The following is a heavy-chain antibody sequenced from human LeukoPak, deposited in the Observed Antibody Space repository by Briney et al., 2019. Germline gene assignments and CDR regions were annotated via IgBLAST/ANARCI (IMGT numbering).Heavy chain of an antibody. CDR3: ARRANSGFDAFDI. J-gene: IGHJ3*02. CDR2: IYYSGST. D-gene: IGHD3-22*01. Sequence: PSETLSLTCTVSGGSISSYYWNWIRQPPGKGLEWIGYIYYSGSTNYNPSLKSRVTISVDTSKNQFSLNLSSVTAADTAVYYCARRANSGFDAFDIWGQGTMVTVSS. CDR1: GGSISSYY. V-gene: IGHV4-59*01.